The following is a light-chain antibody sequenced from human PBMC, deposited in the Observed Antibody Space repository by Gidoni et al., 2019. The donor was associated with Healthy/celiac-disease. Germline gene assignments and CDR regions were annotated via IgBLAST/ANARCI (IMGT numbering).Light chain of an antibody. V-gene: IGLV3-9*01. CDR3: QVWDSSTVV. J-gene: IGLJ2*01. CDR2: RDS. Sequence: VIYRDSNRPYWSPERFSGANSGNTATLTISRAQAGEEADYYCQVWDSSTVVFGGGTKLTVL.